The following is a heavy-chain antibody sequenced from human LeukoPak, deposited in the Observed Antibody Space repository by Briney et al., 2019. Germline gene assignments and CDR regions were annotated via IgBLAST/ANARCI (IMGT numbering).Heavy chain of an antibody. CDR2: LSYDGNSK. J-gene: IGHJ6*02. D-gene: IGHD5-18*01. Sequence: GSLRLSCAASGFTFSGYGMHWVRQAPGKGLEWVAVLSYDGNSKFYADSVKGRFTISGDNSKNTLYLQMNSLRAEDTAVYCCAKLRVSGYTYGYGLDVWGQGTTVTVSS. CDR3: AKLRVSGYTYGYGLDV. CDR1: GFTFSGYG. V-gene: IGHV3-30*18.